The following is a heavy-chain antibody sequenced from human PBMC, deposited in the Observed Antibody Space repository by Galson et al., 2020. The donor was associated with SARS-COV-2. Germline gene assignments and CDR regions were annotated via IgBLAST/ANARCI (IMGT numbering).Heavy chain of an antibody. Sequence: ETSETLSLTCAVYGGSFSGYYWRWIRQPPGKGLEWIGEINHSGSTHYNPSLTSRVTISVDTSKNQFSLKLSSVTAADTAVYYCARGLQGVHKAMVTYYYYYGVGVWGQGTTVTVSS. CDR2: INHSGST. V-gene: IGHV4-34*01. J-gene: IGHJ6*02. D-gene: IGHD5-18*01. CDR1: GGSFSGYY. CDR3: ARGLQGVHKAMVTYYYYYGVGV.